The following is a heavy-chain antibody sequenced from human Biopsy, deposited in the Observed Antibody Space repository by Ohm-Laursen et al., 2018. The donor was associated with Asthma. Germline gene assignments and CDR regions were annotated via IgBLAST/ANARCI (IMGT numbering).Heavy chain of an antibody. CDR2: ISHSGST. J-gene: IGHJ6*02. D-gene: IGHD6-6*01. CDR3: ARAQAAQYYYGMDV. V-gene: IGHV4-30-2*01. Sequence: TLSLTCAVSGGSISSGGYWTWIRQPPGKGLEWIGYISHSGSTYFNPSLKSRVTISLDRTKSQFSLKLSSVTAADTALYYCARAQAAQYYYGMDVWGRGTTVIVSS. CDR1: GGSISSGGY.